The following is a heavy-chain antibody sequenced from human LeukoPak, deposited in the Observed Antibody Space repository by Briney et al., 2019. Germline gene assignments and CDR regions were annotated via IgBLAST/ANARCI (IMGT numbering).Heavy chain of an antibody. CDR1: GGSFSGYY. V-gene: IGHV4-34*01. D-gene: IGHD2-2*01. CDR3: ARGPPEVQYNWFDP. J-gene: IGHJ5*02. Sequence: PSETLSLTCAVYGGSFSGYYWSWIRQPPGKGLEWIGEINHSGSTNYNPSLKSRVTISVDTSKNQFSLKLSSVTAADTAVYYCARGPPEVQYNWFDPWGQGTLVTVSS. CDR2: INHSGST.